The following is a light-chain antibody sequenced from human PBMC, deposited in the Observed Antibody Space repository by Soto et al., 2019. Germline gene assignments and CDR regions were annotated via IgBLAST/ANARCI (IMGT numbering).Light chain of an antibody. V-gene: IGKV3-20*01. CDR3: QQYGSSGT. CDR1: QSVSNNY. Sequence: EIVLTQSPGTLTLSPGERATLSCRASQSVSNNYLAWYQQKPGQAPRLLIYGASNRATGIPDRFSGSGSGTYVTLTISRLEPEDFAVYYCQQYGSSGTFGQGTKVEIK. J-gene: IGKJ1*01. CDR2: GAS.